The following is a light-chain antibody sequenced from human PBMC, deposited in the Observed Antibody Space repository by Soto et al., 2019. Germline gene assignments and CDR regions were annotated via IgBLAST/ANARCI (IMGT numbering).Light chain of an antibody. J-gene: IGKJ4*01. CDR3: QQYNNWPLT. CDR2: GAS. V-gene: IGKV3-15*01. Sequence: GLTQSAGALSLSQGERATLSCRASQSVSNNYLAWYQQKPGQAPRLLIYGASTRAAGVPARFSGSGSGTEFTLTISSLQSEDFAVYYCQQYNNWPLTFGGGTKVDIK. CDR1: QSVSNN.